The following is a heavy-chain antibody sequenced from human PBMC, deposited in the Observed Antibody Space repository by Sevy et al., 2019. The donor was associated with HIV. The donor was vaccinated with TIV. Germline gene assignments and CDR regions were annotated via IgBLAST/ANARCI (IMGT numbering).Heavy chain of an antibody. CDR2: ISPYNGNT. Sequence: ASVKVSCKASGYTLTSYSIIWVRQAPGQGLEWVGWISPYNGNTDSAQKVQGRVTMTTDTSTNTAYMELRSLRSDDTAVYYCARGGITMIRGAAVFYYYMDVWGKGTTVNVSS. V-gene: IGHV1-18*01. CDR3: ARGGITMIRGAAVFYYYMDV. J-gene: IGHJ6*03. CDR1: GYTLTSYS. D-gene: IGHD3-10*01.